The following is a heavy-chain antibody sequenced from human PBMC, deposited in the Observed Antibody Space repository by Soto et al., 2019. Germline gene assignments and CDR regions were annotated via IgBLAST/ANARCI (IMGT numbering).Heavy chain of an antibody. CDR3: AREITGTYTGFDY. CDR2: INPSGGST. J-gene: IGHJ4*02. V-gene: IGHV1-46*01. Sequence: QVQLVQSGAEVKKPGASVKVSCKASGYTFTSYYMHWVRQAPGQGLEWMGIINPSGGSTSYAQKFQGRVTMTRDTSTSTVYMELSSLRSEDTDVYYFAREITGTYTGFDYWGQGTLVTGSS. CDR1: GYTFTSYY. D-gene: IGHD1-7*01.